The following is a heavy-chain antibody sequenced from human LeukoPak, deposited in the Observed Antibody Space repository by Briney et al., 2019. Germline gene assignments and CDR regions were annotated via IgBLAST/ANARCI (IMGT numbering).Heavy chain of an antibody. Sequence: AGGSLRLSCVASEFTFSSYGMHWVRQAPGKGLEWVAVIWYDGSNKYYADSVKGRFTISRDNAKNSLYLQMNSLRAEDTAVYYCARDWGYCSSTSCYDLNFDYWGQGTLVTVSS. CDR3: ARDWGYCSSTSCYDLNFDY. CDR1: EFTFSSYG. D-gene: IGHD2-2*01. J-gene: IGHJ4*02. V-gene: IGHV3-33*01. CDR2: IWYDGSNK.